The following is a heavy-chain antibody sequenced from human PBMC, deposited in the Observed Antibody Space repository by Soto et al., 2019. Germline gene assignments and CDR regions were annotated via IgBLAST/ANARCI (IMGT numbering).Heavy chain of an antibody. CDR2: ISISSSDR. V-gene: IGHV3-21*06. CDR3: VRGMNPLF. Sequence: GGSLRLSCSASGFTLRTYTMNWVRQAPGKGLEWVSSISISSSDRYYADSVRGRFTISRDNAKNAQYLQMNSLRADDTAVYFCVRGMNPLFGGQGTLVTVSS. CDR1: GFTLRTYT. J-gene: IGHJ4*01.